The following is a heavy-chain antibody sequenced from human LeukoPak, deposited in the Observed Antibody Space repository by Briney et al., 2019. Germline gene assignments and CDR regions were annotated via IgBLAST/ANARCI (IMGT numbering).Heavy chain of an antibody. D-gene: IGHD1-26*01. CDR1: GGSISSGDYY. CDR2: IYYSGST. V-gene: IGHV4-30-4*08. Sequence: PSQTRSLTCTVSGGSISSGDYYWSWIRQPPGKGLEWIGYIYYSGSTYYNPSLKSRVTISVDTSKNQFSLKLSSVTAADTAVYYCAREGVVGATTPFDYWGQGTLVTVSS. CDR3: AREGVVGATTPFDY. J-gene: IGHJ4*02.